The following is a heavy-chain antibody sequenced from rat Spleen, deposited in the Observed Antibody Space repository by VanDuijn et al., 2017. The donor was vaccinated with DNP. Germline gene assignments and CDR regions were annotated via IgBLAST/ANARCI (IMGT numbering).Heavy chain of an antibody. D-gene: IGHD1-12*02. CDR2: ISYEGSST. Sequence: EVQLVESGGGLVQPGRSLKLSCAASGFTFSDYYMAWVRQAPKKGLELVAAISYEGSSTYYGDSVKGRFTISRDNAKSTLYLQMDSLRSEDTATYYCAGVITNGRIDYWGQGVMVTVSS. V-gene: IGHV5-22*01. J-gene: IGHJ2*01. CDR1: GFTFSDYY. CDR3: AGVITNGRIDY.